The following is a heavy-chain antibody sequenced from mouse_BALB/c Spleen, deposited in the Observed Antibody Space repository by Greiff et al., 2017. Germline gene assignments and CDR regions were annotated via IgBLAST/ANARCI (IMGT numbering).Heavy chain of an antibody. CDR3: APYGNMFAY. D-gene: IGHD2-10*02. Sequence: ESGPGLVKPSQSLSLTCSVTGYSITSGYYWNWIRQFPGNKLEWMGYISYDGSNNYNPSLKNRISITRDTSKNQFFLKLNSVTTEDTATYYCAPYGNMFAYWGQGTLVTVSA. CDR1: GYSITSGYY. CDR2: ISYDGSN. J-gene: IGHJ3*01. V-gene: IGHV3-6*02.